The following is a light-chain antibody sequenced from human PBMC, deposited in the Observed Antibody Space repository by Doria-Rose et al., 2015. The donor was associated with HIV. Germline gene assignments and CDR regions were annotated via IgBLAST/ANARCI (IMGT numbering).Light chain of an antibody. CDR1: QSFSSTY. V-gene: IGKV3-20*01. CDR3: HQYGTSWT. Sequence: EIVLTQSPGTLSFSPGERATLSCRASQSFSSTYLAWYQQEPGQAPSLLIYDGSTMATGIPDRFSASGSGTDSTLTINRLEPEDFALYYCHQYGTSWTFGQGTKVEI. CDR2: DGS. J-gene: IGKJ1*01.